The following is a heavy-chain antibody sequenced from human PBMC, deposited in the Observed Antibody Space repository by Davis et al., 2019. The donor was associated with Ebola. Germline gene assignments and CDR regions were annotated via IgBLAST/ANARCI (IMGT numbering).Heavy chain of an antibody. J-gene: IGHJ6*04. Sequence: GESLKISCAASGFTFSSYSMNWVRQAPGKVLEWVSSISSSRSYIYYADSVKGRFTISRDNAKNSLYLQMNSLRDEDTAVYYCAREPVRLLWFGESRYYYYGMDVWGKGTTVTVSS. CDR2: ISSSRSYI. CDR3: AREPVRLLWFGESRYYYYGMDV. CDR1: GFTFSSYS. D-gene: IGHD3-10*01. V-gene: IGHV3-21*01.